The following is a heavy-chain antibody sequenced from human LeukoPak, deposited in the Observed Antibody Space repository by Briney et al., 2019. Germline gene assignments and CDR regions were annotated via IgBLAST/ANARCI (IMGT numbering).Heavy chain of an antibody. CDR1: GFTFSSYG. Sequence: GRSLRLSCAASGFTFSSYGMHWVRQAPGKGLEWVSVIYSGGSTYYADSVKGRFTISRDNSKNTLYLQMNSLRAEDTAVYYCARDQFGSYSSSSGGWFDPWGQGTLVTVSS. D-gene: IGHD6-6*01. CDR3: ARDQFGSYSSSSGGWFDP. CDR2: IYSGGST. V-gene: IGHV3-53*01. J-gene: IGHJ5*02.